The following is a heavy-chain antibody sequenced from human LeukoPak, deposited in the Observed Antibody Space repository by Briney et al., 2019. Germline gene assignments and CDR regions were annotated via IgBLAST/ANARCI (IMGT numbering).Heavy chain of an antibody. CDR3: ARFSDSSSWHFDY. V-gene: IGHV4-30-4*01. J-gene: IGHJ4*02. Sequence: SETLSLTFTVSGGSISSGDYYWSWIRPPPGKGLEWIGYIYYSGSTYYNPSLKSRVTISVDTSKNQFSLKLSSVTAADTAVYYCARFSDSSSWHFDYWGQGTLVTVSS. CDR1: GGSISSGDYY. D-gene: IGHD6-13*01. CDR2: IYYSGST.